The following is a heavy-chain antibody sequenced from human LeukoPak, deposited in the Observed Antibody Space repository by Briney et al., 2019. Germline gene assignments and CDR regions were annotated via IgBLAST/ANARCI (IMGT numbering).Heavy chain of an antibody. Sequence: GGSLRLSCAASGFTFSSYAMSWVRQAPGKGLEWVSAISGSGDRTYYADFVQGRFTVSRDNSKNTVYLQMNSLRAEDTAIYYCVKVGGWGQGALVTVAS. CDR3: VKVGG. V-gene: IGHV3-23*01. J-gene: IGHJ4*02. D-gene: IGHD2-15*01. CDR1: GFTFSSYA. CDR2: ISGSGDRT.